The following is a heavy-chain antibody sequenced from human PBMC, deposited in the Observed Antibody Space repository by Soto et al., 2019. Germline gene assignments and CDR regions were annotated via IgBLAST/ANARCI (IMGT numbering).Heavy chain of an antibody. CDR1: TGSITSGDYF. Sequence: QLLESGPGLVKPSETLSLTCTVSTGSITSGDYFWGWIRQPPGKGLEFIGSMHSSGGTYYSPSLKSRVSISIDKSKNQCSLKLTSVTTADTAVYFCAGVVVGATRQTGSDHWGQGTLVTVS. V-gene: IGHV4-39*01. CDR3: AGVVVGATRQTGSDH. J-gene: IGHJ4*02. CDR2: MHSSGGT. D-gene: IGHD2-15*01.